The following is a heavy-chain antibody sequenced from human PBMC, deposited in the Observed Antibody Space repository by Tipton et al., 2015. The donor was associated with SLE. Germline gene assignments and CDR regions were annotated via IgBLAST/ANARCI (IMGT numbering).Heavy chain of an antibody. Sequence: TLSLTCTVSGGSISSHYWSWIRQPPGKGLEWIGYIYYSGSTNYNPSLKSRVTISVDTSKNQFSLKLSSVTAADTAGYYCARVPDCSSTGCYQRPLYGMDVWGQGTTVTVS. CDR2: IYYSGST. D-gene: IGHD2-2*01. CDR1: GGSISSHY. J-gene: IGHJ6*02. V-gene: IGHV4-59*11. CDR3: ARVPDCSSTGCYQRPLYGMDV.